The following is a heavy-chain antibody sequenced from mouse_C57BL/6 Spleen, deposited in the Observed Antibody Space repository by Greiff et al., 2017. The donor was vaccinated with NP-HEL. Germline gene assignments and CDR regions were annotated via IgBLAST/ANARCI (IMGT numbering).Heavy chain of an antibody. CDR1: EYEFPSHD. J-gene: IGHJ1*03. V-gene: IGHV5-2*03. D-gene: IGHD1-1*01. CDR3: ARRGYGSRYWYFDV. Sequence: EVKVEESGGGLVQPGESLKLSCESNEYEFPSHDMSWVRKTPEKRLELVAAINSDGGSTYYPDTMERRFIISRDNTKKTLYLQMSSLRSEDTALYYCARRGYGSRYWYFDVWGTGTTVTVSS. CDR2: INSDGGST.